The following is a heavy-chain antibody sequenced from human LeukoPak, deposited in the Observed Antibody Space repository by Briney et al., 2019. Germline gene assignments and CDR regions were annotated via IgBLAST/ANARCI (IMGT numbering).Heavy chain of an antibody. V-gene: IGHV3-23*01. D-gene: IGHD4-17*01. Sequence: GGSLRLSCAASGFTFSSYAMSWVRQAPGKGLEWVSAISGSGGSTYYADSVKGRFTISRDNSKNTLYLQMNSLRAEDTAVYYCAKYEIMTTVTSGDYWAREPWSPSPQ. J-gene: IGHJ4*02. CDR2: ISGSGGST. CDR1: GFTFSSYA. CDR3: AKYEIMTTVTSGDY.